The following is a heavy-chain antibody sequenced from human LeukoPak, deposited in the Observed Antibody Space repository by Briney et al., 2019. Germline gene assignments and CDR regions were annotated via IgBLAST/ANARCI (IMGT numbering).Heavy chain of an antibody. D-gene: IGHD3-10*01. Sequence: PSETLSLTCAVYGGSFSGYYWSWIRQPPGKVLEWIGEINHSGSTNYNPSLKSRVTISVDASKNQFSLKLSSVTAADTAVYYCARYKFGYYGSGSYFDYWGQGTLVTVSS. CDR1: GGSFSGYY. J-gene: IGHJ4*02. CDR3: ARYKFGYYGSGSYFDY. V-gene: IGHV4-34*01. CDR2: INHSGST.